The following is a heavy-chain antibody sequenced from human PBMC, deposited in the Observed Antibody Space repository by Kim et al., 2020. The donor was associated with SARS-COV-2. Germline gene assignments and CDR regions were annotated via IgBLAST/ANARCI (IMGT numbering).Heavy chain of an antibody. Sequence: ASVKVSCKASGYTFTSYYMHWVRQAPGQGLEWMGIINPSGGSTSYAQKFQGRVTMTRDTSTSTVYMELSSLRSEDTAVYYCARDLASGLCGGDCYPTENYYGMDVWGQGTTVTVSS. D-gene: IGHD2-21*02. CDR3: ARDLASGLCGGDCYPTENYYGMDV. CDR1: GYTFTSYY. V-gene: IGHV1-46*01. J-gene: IGHJ6*02. CDR2: INPSGGST.